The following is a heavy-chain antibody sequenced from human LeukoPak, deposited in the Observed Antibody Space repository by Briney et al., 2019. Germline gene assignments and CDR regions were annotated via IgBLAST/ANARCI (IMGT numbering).Heavy chain of an antibody. CDR3: ARQGVAGTMNDY. CDR2: IYYSGST. CDR1: GGSISSYY. D-gene: IGHD6-19*01. Sequence: KPSETLSLTCTVSGGSISSYYWSWIRQPPGKGLEWIGYIYYSGSTNYNPSLKSRVTISVDTSKNQFSLKLSSVTAADTAVYYCARQGVAGTMNDYWGQGTLVTVSS. J-gene: IGHJ4*02. V-gene: IGHV4-59*08.